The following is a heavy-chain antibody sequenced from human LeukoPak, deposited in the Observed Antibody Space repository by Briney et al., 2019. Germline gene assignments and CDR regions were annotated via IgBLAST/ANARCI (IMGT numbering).Heavy chain of an antibody. CDR1: GGSITSYY. CDR3: AFEGPVSGYAFDP. D-gene: IGHD5-12*01. V-gene: IGHV4-34*01. CDR2: INHSGGT. Sequence: PSETLSLTCTVSGGSITSYYWSWIRQPPGKGLEWIGQINHSGGTNYHPSLKTRVTISLDTSKNQVSLKLRSVTAADTAVYYCAFEGPVSGYAFDPWGQGALVAVSS. J-gene: IGHJ5*02.